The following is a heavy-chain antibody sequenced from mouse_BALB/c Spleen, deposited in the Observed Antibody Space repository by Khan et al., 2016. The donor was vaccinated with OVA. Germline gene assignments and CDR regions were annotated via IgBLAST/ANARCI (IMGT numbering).Heavy chain of an antibody. J-gene: IGHJ3*01. CDR2: ISPGSGDT. Sequence: QVQLQQSGAELARPGASVKLSCTASGYTFTDYYINWVKQRTGQGLEWIGEISPGSGDTYYNEMFMGKATLTADKSSSTAYMQLSSLTSEASAVYFCARRNYFGYTFAYWGQGTLVTVSA. CDR3: ARRNYFGYTFAY. V-gene: IGHV1-77*01. CDR1: GYTFTDYY. D-gene: IGHD1-2*01.